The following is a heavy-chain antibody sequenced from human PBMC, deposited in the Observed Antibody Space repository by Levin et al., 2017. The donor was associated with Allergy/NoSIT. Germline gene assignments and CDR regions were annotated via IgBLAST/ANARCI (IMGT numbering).Heavy chain of an antibody. V-gene: IGHV3-33*01. CDR3: ARIFAGSTSCVPSYYYYMDV. CDR2: IWYDGSNK. J-gene: IGHJ6*03. Sequence: LSLTCAASGFTFSSYGMHWVRQAPGKGLEWVAVIWYDGSNKYYADSVKGRFTISRDNSKNTLYLQMNSLRAEDTAVYYCARIFAGSTSCVPSYYYYMDVWGKGTTVTVSS. D-gene: IGHD2-2*01. CDR1: GFTFSSYG.